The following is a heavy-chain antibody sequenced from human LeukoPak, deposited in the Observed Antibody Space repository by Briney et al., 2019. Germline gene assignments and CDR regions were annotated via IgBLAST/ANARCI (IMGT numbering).Heavy chain of an antibody. D-gene: IGHD2-2*01. CDR1: GGTFSSYA. Sequence: ASVKVSCKGSGGTFSSYAISWVRQAPGQGLEWVGRIIPILGIANYAQNFQGRVTITADKSTSTAYMELSSLRSEDTAVYYCARSQGYCSSTSCYPFDYWGQGTLVTVSS. V-gene: IGHV1-69*04. J-gene: IGHJ4*02. CDR2: IIPILGIA. CDR3: ARSQGYCSSTSCYPFDY.